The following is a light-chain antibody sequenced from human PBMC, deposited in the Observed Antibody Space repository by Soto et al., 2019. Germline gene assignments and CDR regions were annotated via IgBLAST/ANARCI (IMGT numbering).Light chain of an antibody. CDR1: QSVSSSY. V-gene: IGKV3-20*01. CDR2: GAS. Sequence: EIVLTQSPGTLSLSPGERATISCRASQSVSSSYLAWNQQKTGQAPRLLIYGASSKATGIPDKFRGSGSGTDFTLTISRLEPEDFAVYYCQQYGSSPLTFGGGTKVDIK. CDR3: QQYGSSPLT. J-gene: IGKJ4*01.